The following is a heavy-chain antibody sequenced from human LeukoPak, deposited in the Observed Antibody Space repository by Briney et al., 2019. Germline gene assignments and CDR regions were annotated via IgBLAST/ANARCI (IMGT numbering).Heavy chain of an antibody. CDR2: INPSGGST. D-gene: IGHD4-17*01. Sequence: ASVKVCCKSSGYTFTSYYMHWVRKAPGQGIEWMGIINPSGGSTSYAQKFQGRVTMTRDTSTSTVYMELSSLRSEDTAVYYCASSLEDDYGDYEDYWGQGTLVTVSS. CDR1: GYTFTSYY. CDR3: ASSLEDDYGDYEDY. J-gene: IGHJ4*02. V-gene: IGHV1-46*01.